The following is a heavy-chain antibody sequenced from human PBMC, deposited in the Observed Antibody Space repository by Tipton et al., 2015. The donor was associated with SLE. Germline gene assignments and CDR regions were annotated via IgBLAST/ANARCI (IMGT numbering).Heavy chain of an antibody. CDR2: IYYSGSS. J-gene: IGHJ1*01. CDR1: GGSITSYY. D-gene: IGHD3-22*01. CDR3: ARDGDSTGRSYFQH. V-gene: IGHV4-59*01. Sequence: TLSLTCTVSGGSITSYYWSWIRQPPGKGLEWIGHIYYSGSSDYNPSLKSRVTISVDTSKNQFSLKLSSVTAADTAVYYCARDGDSTGRSYFQHWGQGTLFAVSS.